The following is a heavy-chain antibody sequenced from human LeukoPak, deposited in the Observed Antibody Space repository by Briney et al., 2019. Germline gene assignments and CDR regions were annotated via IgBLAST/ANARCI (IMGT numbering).Heavy chain of an antibody. V-gene: IGHV1-18*01. CDR1: GYTFTSYG. Sequence: GASVKVSCKASGYTFTSYGINWVRQAPGQGLEWMGWISAYNDNTNYAQKLQGRVTMTTDTSTNTAYMELRSLRSEDTAVYYCARLASVTTAFDYWGQGTLATVSS. D-gene: IGHD4-17*01. CDR2: ISAYNDNT. CDR3: ARLASVTTAFDY. J-gene: IGHJ4*02.